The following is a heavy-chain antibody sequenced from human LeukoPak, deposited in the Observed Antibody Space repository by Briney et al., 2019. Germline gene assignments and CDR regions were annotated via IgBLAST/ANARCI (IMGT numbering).Heavy chain of an antibody. D-gene: IGHD5-18*01. V-gene: IGHV1-3*01. CDR2: INAGNGNT. Sequence: ASVKVSCKASVYTFTSYAMHWVRQAPGQRLEWMGWINAGNGNTKYSQKFQGRVTITRDTSASTAYMELSSLRSEDTAVYYCARLSGYSYGASYFDYWGQGTLVTVSS. CDR3: ARLSGYSYGASYFDY. CDR1: VYTFTSYA. J-gene: IGHJ4*02.